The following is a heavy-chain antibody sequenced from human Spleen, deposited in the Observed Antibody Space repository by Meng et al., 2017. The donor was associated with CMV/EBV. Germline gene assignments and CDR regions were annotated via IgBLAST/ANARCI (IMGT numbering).Heavy chain of an antibody. D-gene: IGHD3-22*01. J-gene: IGHJ4*02. CDR2: IYYSGST. CDR3: ARYRRNYDSSGYYYSYFDF. Sequence: AETLSLTCTVSGGSVSSGSYYWSWIRQPPGKGLEWIGYIYYSGSTNYNPSLKSRVTISVDTSKNQFSLKLSSVTAADTAVYYGARYRRNYDSSGYYYSYFDFWGQGTLVTVSS. V-gene: IGHV4-61*01. CDR1: GGSVSSGSYY.